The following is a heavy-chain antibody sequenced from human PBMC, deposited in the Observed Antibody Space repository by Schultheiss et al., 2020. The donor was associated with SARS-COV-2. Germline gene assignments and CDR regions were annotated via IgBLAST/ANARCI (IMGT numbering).Heavy chain of an antibody. D-gene: IGHD3-10*01. Sequence: SQTLSLTCAISGDSVSSNSAAWNWIRQSPSRGLEWLGRTYYRSKWYNDYAVSVKSRITINPDTSKNQFSLKLSSVTAADTAVYYCARDLWFGLKGGFDPWGQGTLVTVSS. CDR2: TYYRSKWYN. CDR1: GDSVSSNSAA. V-gene: IGHV6-1*01. CDR3: ARDLWFGLKGGFDP. J-gene: IGHJ5*02.